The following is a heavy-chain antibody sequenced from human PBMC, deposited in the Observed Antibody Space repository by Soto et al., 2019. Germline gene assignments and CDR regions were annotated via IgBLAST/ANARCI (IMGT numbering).Heavy chain of an antibody. CDR3: AADGYYDSSGYYPYYYYYGMDV. J-gene: IGHJ6*02. CDR1: GFTFTSSA. V-gene: IGHV1-58*01. Sequence: GASVKVSCKASGFTFTSSAVQWVRQARGQRLEWIGWIVVCSGNTNYAQKFQERVTITRDMSTSTAYMELSSLRSEDTAVYYCAADGYYDSSGYYPYYYYYGMDVWGQGTTVTVSS. CDR2: IVVCSGNT. D-gene: IGHD3-22*01.